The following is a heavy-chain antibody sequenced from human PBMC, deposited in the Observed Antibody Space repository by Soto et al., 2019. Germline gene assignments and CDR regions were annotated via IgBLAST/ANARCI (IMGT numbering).Heavy chain of an antibody. D-gene: IGHD6-19*01. J-gene: IGHJ6*02. CDR3: ARPSYSSGWYYYYGMDV. CDR2: IYPGDSDT. V-gene: IGHV5-51*01. CDR1: SSRSNY. Sequence: SSRSNYWGWVRRPPGKGLEWMGIIYPGDSDTRYSPSFQGQVTISADKSISTAYLQWSSLKASDTAMYYCARPSYSSGWYYYYGMDVWGQGTTVTVSS.